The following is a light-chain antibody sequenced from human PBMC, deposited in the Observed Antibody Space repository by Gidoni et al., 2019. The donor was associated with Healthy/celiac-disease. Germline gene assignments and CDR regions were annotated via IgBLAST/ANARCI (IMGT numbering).Light chain of an antibody. CDR1: SSDFGGYNY. V-gene: IGLV2-14*01. Sequence: QSALTQPASVSGSPDQSITISCTGTSSDFGGYNYVSWYQQHPGKAPKLMIYDVSNRPSGVSNRFSGSKSGNTASLTISGLQAEDEADYYCSSYTSSSTLVFGTGTKVTVL. J-gene: IGLJ1*01. CDR2: DVS. CDR3: SSYTSSSTLV.